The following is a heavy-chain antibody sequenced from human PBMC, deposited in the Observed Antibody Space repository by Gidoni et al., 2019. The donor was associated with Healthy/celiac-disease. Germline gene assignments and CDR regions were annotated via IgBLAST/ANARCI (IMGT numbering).Heavy chain of an antibody. J-gene: IGHJ2*01. D-gene: IGHD6-13*01. CDR1: GYNLTELS. CDR2: FDPEDGET. Sequence: QVPLVQSGAEVKKPGASVQVSCQVSGYNLTELSMHWVRQAPGKGLEWMGGFDPEDGETIYAQKFQGRVTMTEDTSTDTAYMELSSLRSEDTAVYYCALAAAGAYWYFDLWGRGTLVTVSS. CDR3: ALAAAGAYWYFDL. V-gene: IGHV1-24*01.